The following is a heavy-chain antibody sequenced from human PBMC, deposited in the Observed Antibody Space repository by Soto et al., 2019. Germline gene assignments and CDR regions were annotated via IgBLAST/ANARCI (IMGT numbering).Heavy chain of an antibody. CDR2: ISWDGGST. Sequence: EVQLVESGGVVVQPGGSLRLSCAASGFTFDDYAMHWVRQAPGKGLEWVSLISWDGGSTYYADSVKGRFTISRDNSKNSLYLQMNSLRAEDTALYYCAKAARRHNRSGYDGGGYYYGMDVWGQGTTVTVSS. D-gene: IGHD5-12*01. J-gene: IGHJ6*02. CDR1: GFTFDDYA. V-gene: IGHV3-43D*04. CDR3: AKAARRHNRSGYDGGGYYYGMDV.